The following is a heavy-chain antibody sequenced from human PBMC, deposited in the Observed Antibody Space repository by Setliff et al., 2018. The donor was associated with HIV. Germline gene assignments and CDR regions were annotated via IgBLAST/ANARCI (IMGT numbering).Heavy chain of an antibody. D-gene: IGHD5-12*01. J-gene: IGHJ4*02. CDR2: IHHSGST. CDR3: ASRPPMATGEGGD. Sequence: LSLTCTVYGYRISDGYSWGWIRQPPGKGLEWIGSIHHSGSTHYNSSLKSRVTISVDTSNNQFSLKLTSVTAADTAVYYCASRPPMATGEGGDWGQGTLVTVSS. V-gene: IGHV4-38-2*02. CDR1: GYRISDGYS.